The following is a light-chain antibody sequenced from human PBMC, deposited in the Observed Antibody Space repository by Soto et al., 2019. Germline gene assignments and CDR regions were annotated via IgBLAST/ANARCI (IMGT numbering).Light chain of an antibody. Sequence: EIVMTQSPATLSVSPGERVTLSCRASQSVSSNLAWYLQKPGQAPRLLIYGASTRATGIPARFSGSGSGTEFTLTISSLQSEDLGIYYCQQYENWPPLTFGGGTKVEIK. J-gene: IGKJ4*01. V-gene: IGKV3-15*01. CDR2: GAS. CDR3: QQYENWPPLT. CDR1: QSVSSN.